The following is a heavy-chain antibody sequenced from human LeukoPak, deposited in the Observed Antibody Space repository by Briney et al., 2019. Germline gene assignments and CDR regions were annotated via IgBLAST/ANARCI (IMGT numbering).Heavy chain of an antibody. CDR1: GFTLSRYW. J-gene: IGHJ4*02. V-gene: IGHV3-7*04. CDR2: IKHDGSEK. D-gene: IGHD3-10*01. Sequence: WGSLRLSCAASGFTLSRYWMSWVRQAPGHGLEWVANIKHDGSEKYYVDSVKGRFTISRDNAKNSLYLQMNSLRGEDTAVYYCARDRDYYNYFEYWGQGTLVTVSS. CDR3: ARDRDYYNYFEY.